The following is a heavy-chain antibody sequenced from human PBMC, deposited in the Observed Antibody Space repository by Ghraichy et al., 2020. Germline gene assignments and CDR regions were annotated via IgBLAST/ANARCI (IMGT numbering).Heavy chain of an antibody. Sequence: GESLNISCAASTLTFGSYWMSWLRQAPGKGLEWVANIKQDGSEEYYVDSVRGRFSISRDNAKKSLFLEMNSLRVEDTAVYYCARGLGFDSWGQGTLVTVSS. J-gene: IGHJ4*02. D-gene: IGHD3-16*01. CDR2: IKQDGSEE. CDR3: ARGLGFDS. CDR1: TLTFGSYW. V-gene: IGHV3-7*03.